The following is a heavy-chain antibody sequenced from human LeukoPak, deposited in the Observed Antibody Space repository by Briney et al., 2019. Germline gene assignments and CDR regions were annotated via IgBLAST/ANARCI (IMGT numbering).Heavy chain of an antibody. D-gene: IGHD6-19*01. CDR2: IYSGSSST. CDR3: ARVGSGWYDFDY. Sequence: QAGGSLRLSCAASGFTFSSNYMSWVRQAPGKGLEWVSVIYSGSSSTYYTDSVKGRFTISRHNSKNTLYLQMNSLRAEDTAVYYCARVGSGWYDFDYWGQGTLVTVSS. J-gene: IGHJ4*02. V-gene: IGHV3-53*04. CDR1: GFTFSSNY.